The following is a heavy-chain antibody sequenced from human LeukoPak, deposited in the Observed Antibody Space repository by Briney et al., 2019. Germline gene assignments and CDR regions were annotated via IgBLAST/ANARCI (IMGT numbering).Heavy chain of an antibody. CDR3: AKGRSASSYSSIHY. Sequence: PGGSLRLSCAASGFTFNTSAMTWVRQAPGKGLEWVSVISGSDDSTYYADSVKGRFTISRDISKNTLYLQMNSLRAEDTAVYYCAKGRSASSYSSIHYWGQGSLVTVSS. J-gene: IGHJ4*02. CDR1: GFTFNTSA. D-gene: IGHD2-2*01. CDR2: ISGSDDST. V-gene: IGHV3-23*01.